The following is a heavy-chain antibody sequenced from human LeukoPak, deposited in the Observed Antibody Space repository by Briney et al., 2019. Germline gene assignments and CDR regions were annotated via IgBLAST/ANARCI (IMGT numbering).Heavy chain of an antibody. CDR1: GYTFTGYY. J-gene: IGHJ6*02. Sequence: GASVKVSCKASGYTFTGYYMHWVRQAPGQGLEWMGWINPNSGGTNYAQKFQGWVTMTRDTSISTAYMELSRLRSDDTAVYYCAREEHSEAGYYYGMDVWGQGTTVTVSS. CDR2: INPNSGGT. CDR3: AREEHSEAGYYYGMDV. V-gene: IGHV1-2*04. D-gene: IGHD6-19*01.